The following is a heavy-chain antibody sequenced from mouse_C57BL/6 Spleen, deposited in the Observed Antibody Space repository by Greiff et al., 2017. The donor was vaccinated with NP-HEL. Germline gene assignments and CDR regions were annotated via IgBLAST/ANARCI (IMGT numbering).Heavy chain of an antibody. CDR3: ARVYYGRDYFDY. D-gene: IGHD1-1*01. Sequence: QVQLQQSGAELVRPGSSVKLSCKASGYTFTSYWMHWVKQRPIQGLEWIGNIDPSDSETHYNQKFKDKATLTVDKSSSTAYMQLSSLTSVDSAVYYCARVYYGRDYFDYWGQGTTLTVSS. V-gene: IGHV1-52*01. CDR1: GYTFTSYW. J-gene: IGHJ2*01. CDR2: IDPSDSET.